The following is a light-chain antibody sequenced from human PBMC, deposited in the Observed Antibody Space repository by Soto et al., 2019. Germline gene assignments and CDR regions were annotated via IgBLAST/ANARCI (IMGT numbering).Light chain of an antibody. CDR3: CSYAGSSTYV. CDR1: SSDVGSYDL. CDR2: DVN. Sequence: QSALTQPASVSGSPGQSITVSCTGSSSDVGSYDLVSWYQHRPGKAPKLIIYDVNERPSSVSNRFSGSKSGNTASLSISGLQTEDEADYYCCSYAGSSTYVFGAGTKVTVL. J-gene: IGLJ1*01. V-gene: IGLV2-23*02.